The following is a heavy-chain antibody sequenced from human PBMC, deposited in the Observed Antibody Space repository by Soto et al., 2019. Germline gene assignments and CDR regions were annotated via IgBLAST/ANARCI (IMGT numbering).Heavy chain of an antibody. J-gene: IGHJ5*02. V-gene: IGHV2-5*01. CDR3: APISRNSGFDP. D-gene: IGHD4-4*01. CDR1: GFSISTSEAA. CDR2: IYWNDDK. Sequence: QITLKESGPTLVKPTQTLTLTCTFAGFSISTSEAAVGWIRQPPGEALEWLAHIYWNDDKRYSPSLKSRLTITKDASKSQAVLTMTPMDPVDTATYFCAPISRNSGFDPWGQGTRVTAPS.